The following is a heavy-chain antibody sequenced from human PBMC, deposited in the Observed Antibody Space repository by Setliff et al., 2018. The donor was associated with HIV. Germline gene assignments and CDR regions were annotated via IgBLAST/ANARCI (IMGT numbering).Heavy chain of an antibody. CDR2: INPNSGGT. D-gene: IGHD3-3*01. CDR3: AREPSGDFWSGYSSRGLDY. Sequence: ASVKVSCKASGYTFTRHYLHWVRLAPGQGLEWMGWINPNSGGTNYAQKFQGRVTMTRDTSINAAYMELTRLTSDDTAFYYCAREPSGDFWSGYSSRGLDYWGRGTLVTVSS. CDR1: GYTFTRHY. V-gene: IGHV1-2*02. J-gene: IGHJ4*02.